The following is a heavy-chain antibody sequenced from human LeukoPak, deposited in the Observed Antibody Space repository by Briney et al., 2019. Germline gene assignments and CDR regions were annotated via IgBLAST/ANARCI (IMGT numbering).Heavy chain of an antibody. Sequence: SETLSLTCAVYGGSFSGYYWSWIRQPPGKGLEWIGEINHSGSTNYNPSLKSRVTVSVDTSKNQFSLKLSSVTAADTAVYYCARSISGYWGQGTLVTVSS. CDR2: INHSGST. D-gene: IGHD3-3*02. CDR1: GGSFSGYY. J-gene: IGHJ4*02. V-gene: IGHV4-34*01. CDR3: ARSISGY.